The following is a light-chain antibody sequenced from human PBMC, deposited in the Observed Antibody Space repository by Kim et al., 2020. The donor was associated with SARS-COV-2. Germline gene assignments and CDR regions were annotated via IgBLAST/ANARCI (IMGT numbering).Light chain of an antibody. CDR2: AAS. J-gene: IGKJ2*01. V-gene: IGKV1-39*01. Sequence: DVQMTQSPSSLSASVGDRVTITCRASQSISSHLNWYQHKPGEAPKLLIYAASRLQSGVPSRFSGSGSGADFTLTISSLQPEDFAAYFCQQSYSAPYTIGQGTKLEIK. CDR1: QSISSH. CDR3: QQSYSAPYT.